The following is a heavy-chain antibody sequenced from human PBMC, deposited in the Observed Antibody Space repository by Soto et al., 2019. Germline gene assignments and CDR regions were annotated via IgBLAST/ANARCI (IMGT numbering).Heavy chain of an antibody. CDR3: ARQAYFGSGTYYSDY. D-gene: IGHD3-10*01. CDR2: IYPGDSDA. CDR1: GYNFISYW. Sequence: GESLKISCKASGYNFISYWIAWVRQMPGKGLEWMGIIYPGDSDATYSPSFEGQVTFSVDKSITTAYLQWVSLKASDTAMYYCARQAYFGSGTYYSDYWGQGTQVTVSS. V-gene: IGHV5-51*01. J-gene: IGHJ4*02.